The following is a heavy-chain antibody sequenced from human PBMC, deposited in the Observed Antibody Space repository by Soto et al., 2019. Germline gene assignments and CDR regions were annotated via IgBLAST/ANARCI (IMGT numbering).Heavy chain of an antibody. CDR2: IYYSGST. Sequence: LSLTCTVSGGSISSGGYYWSWMRQHPGKGLEWMGYIYYSGSTYYNPSLKSRVTISVDTSKNQLSLKLSSVTAADTAVYYCARGRTWFDPWGLGTLVTSPQ. CDR1: GGSISSGGYY. V-gene: IGHV4-31*03. CDR3: ARGRTWFDP. J-gene: IGHJ5*02.